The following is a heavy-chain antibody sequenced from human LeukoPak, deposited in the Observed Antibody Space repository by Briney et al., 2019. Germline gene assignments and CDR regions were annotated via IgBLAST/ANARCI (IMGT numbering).Heavy chain of an antibody. CDR3: ARGTSEPRGLLHIGDY. CDR2: IKQDGSEK. J-gene: IGHJ4*02. D-gene: IGHD3-10*01. CDR1: GITLSVYW. Sequence: GGSLRLSCAASGITLSVYWMSWVRQAPGKGLEWVANIKQDGSEKYYRDSVKGRFTVSRDNTKNSLFLQMNSLGAEDTALYYCARGTSEPRGLLHIGDYWAQGSLVTVSS. V-gene: IGHV3-7*01.